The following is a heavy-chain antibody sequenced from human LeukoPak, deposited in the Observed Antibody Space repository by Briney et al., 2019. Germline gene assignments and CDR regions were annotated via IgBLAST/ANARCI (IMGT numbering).Heavy chain of an antibody. D-gene: IGHD2-15*01. V-gene: IGHV1-18*04. CDR3: ARDRMAWSVVVAASFDY. CDR2: ISAYNGNT. J-gene: IGHJ4*02. CDR1: GYTFTGYY. Sequence: GASVKVSCKASGYTFTGYYMHWVRQAPGQGLEWMGWISAYNGNTNYAQKLQGRVTMTADTSTSTAYMELRSLRSDDTAVYYCARDRMAWSVVVAASFDYWGQGTLVTVSS.